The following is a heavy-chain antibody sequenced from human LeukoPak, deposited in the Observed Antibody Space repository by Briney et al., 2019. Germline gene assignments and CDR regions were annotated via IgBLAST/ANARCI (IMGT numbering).Heavy chain of an antibody. Sequence: GASVQVFCWASSYTFTSYDISCLRRAPGQGVEGMGWLSAYNGNTNYAQKLQGRVTMTTDTSTSTAYMERRSLRSDDTAVYYCARTSSTVNAAAYWGQGTLVTVSA. CDR3: ARTSSTVNAAAY. CDR2: LSAYNGNT. V-gene: IGHV1-18*01. CDR1: SYTFTSYD. D-gene: IGHD4-17*01. J-gene: IGHJ4*02.